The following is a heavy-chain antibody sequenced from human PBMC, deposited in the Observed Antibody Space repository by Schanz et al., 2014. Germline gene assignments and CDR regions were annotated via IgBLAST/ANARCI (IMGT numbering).Heavy chain of an antibody. V-gene: IGHV3-23*04. Sequence: EVQLVESGGGLVQPGGSLRLSCAASGFTFTTNAMSWVRQPPGKGLEWVSAISGNGGSTYFADSVKGRFTISRDNSDNTLYLQMNSLRAEDTAVYYCARDRQQLVGRIGCYYGMDVWGQGTTVTVSS. CDR2: ISGNGGST. CDR3: ARDRQQLVGRIGCYYGMDV. J-gene: IGHJ6*02. CDR1: GFTFTTNA. D-gene: IGHD6-13*01.